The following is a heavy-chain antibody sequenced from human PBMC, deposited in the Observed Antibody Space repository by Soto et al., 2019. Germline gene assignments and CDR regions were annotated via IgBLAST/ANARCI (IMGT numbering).Heavy chain of an antibody. V-gene: IGHV3-23*01. CDR2: ISGSGGST. D-gene: IGHD2-8*01. CDR3: AKAIPHFVLMVYAMGAFDI. J-gene: IGHJ3*02. Sequence: EVQLLESGGGLVQPGGSLRLSCAASGFTFSSYAMSWVRQAPGKGLEWVSAISGSGGSTYYADSVKGRFTISRDNSKNTLYLQMNSLRAEDTAVYYCAKAIPHFVLMVYAMGAFDIWGQGTMVTVSS. CDR1: GFTFSSYA.